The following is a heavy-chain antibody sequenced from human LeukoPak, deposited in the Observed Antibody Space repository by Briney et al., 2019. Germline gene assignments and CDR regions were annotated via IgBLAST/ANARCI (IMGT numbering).Heavy chain of an antibody. CDR2: INHSGST. CDR1: GGSFSGYY. J-gene: IGHJ5*02. Sequence: SSETLSLTCAVYGGSFSGYYWSWIRQPPGKGLEWIGEINHSGSTSYNPSLKSRVTISVDTSKNQFSLELSSVTAADTAVYYCARGFPFGELVDWFDPWGQGTLVTVSS. V-gene: IGHV4-34*01. CDR3: ARGFPFGELVDWFDP. D-gene: IGHD3-10*01.